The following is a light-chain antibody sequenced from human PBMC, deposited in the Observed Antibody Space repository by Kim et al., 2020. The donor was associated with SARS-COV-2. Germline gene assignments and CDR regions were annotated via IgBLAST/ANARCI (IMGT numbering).Light chain of an antibody. Sequence: QRGTTSCNGGGSNIRAGYDVNWYQQRPGTAPKLLIYGNSNRPSGVPDRFSGSKSGTSASLAITGLQAEDEADYYCQSYDSSLSGWVFGGGTKLTVL. V-gene: IGLV1-40*01. CDR3: QSYDSSLSGWV. CDR2: GNS. J-gene: IGLJ3*02. CDR1: GSNIRAGYD.